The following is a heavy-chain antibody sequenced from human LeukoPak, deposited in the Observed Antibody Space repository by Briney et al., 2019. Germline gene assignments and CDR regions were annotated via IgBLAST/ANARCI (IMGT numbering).Heavy chain of an antibody. CDR1: GGTFSSYA. CDR2: IIPIFGTA. D-gene: IGHD5-18*01. V-gene: IGHV1-69*06. CDR3: ARVGSDTAMVTIGTFYDY. J-gene: IGHJ4*02. Sequence: ASVKVSCKASGGTFSSYAISWVRQAPGQGLEWMGGIIPIFGTANYAQKFQGRVTITADKSTSTAYMELSSLRSEDTAVYYCARVGSDTAMVTIGTFYDYWGKGTLVTVSS.